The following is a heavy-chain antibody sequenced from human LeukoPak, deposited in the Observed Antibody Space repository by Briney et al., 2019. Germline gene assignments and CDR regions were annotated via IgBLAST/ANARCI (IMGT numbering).Heavy chain of an antibody. D-gene: IGHD4-11*01. J-gene: IGHJ6*03. Sequence: VASVKVSCKASGYTFTSYYMFWVRQAPGQGLEWMGIINPSGGSTSYAQKFQGRATMTRDTSISTAYMELSRLGSDDTAVYYCARGGLPIYYYYMDVWGKGTTVTVSS. V-gene: IGHV1-46*01. CDR1: GYTFTSYY. CDR3: ARGGLPIYYYYMDV. CDR2: INPSGGST.